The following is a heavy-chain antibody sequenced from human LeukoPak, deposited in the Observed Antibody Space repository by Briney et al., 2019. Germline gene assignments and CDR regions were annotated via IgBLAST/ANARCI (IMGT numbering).Heavy chain of an antibody. Sequence: ASVKVSCKASGYTFTSYDINWVRQATGQGPEWMGWMNPNSGNTGYAQKFQGRVTMTRNTSISTAYMELSSLRSEDTAVYYCARFDDGGYGFRETVDYWGQGTLVTVSS. D-gene: IGHD5-12*01. V-gene: IGHV1-8*01. CDR2: MNPNSGNT. CDR1: GYTFTSYD. J-gene: IGHJ4*02. CDR3: ARFDDGGYGFRETVDY.